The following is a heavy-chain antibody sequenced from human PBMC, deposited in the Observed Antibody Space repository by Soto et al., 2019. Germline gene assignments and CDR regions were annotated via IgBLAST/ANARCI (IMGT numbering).Heavy chain of an antibody. V-gene: IGHV3-49*03. CDR1: GFTFADYA. CDR2: IGSKTYGGTT. J-gene: IGHJ3*02. D-gene: IGHD3-22*01. CDR3: TRLYDTTSVGAFDI. Sequence: GGSLRLSCTASGFTFADYAMSWFRQALGKGLERVGFIGSKTYGGTTEYAASVKGRFTISRDNSKSIAYLQMNSLKTEDTAVYYCTRLYDTTSVGAFDIWGQGTMVTVSS.